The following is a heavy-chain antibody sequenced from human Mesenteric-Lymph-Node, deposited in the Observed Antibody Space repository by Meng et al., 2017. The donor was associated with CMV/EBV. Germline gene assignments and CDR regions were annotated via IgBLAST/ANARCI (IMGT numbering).Heavy chain of an antibody. CDR1: GVNVRDKY. V-gene: IGHV3-66*01. CDR2: IYRGDNT. D-gene: IGHD3-10*01. CDR3: TGDSVSNPNLDY. Sequence: EGQLWEYGGGLVEAGGSLGLSCAASGVNVRDKYMSWVRQAPGKGLEWVCIIYRGDNTYYIDSVKDRFTVSRDNSKNTMYLQMNSLRVEDTAVYYCTGDSVSNPNLDYWGQGTLVTVSS. J-gene: IGHJ4*02.